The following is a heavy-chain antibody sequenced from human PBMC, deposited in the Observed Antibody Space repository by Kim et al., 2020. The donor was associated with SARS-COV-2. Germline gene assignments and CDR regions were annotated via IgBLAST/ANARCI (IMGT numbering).Heavy chain of an antibody. Sequence: GGSLRLSCAASGFTFSSYSMNWVRQAPGKGLEWVSYISSSSSTIYYADSVKGRFTISRDNAKNSLYLQMNSLRDEDTAVYYCARRGGSHYYDSRPNYGMDVWGQGTTVTVSS. D-gene: IGHD3-22*01. V-gene: IGHV3-48*02. J-gene: IGHJ6*02. CDR1: GFTFSSYS. CDR3: ARRGGSHYYDSRPNYGMDV. CDR2: ISSSSSTI.